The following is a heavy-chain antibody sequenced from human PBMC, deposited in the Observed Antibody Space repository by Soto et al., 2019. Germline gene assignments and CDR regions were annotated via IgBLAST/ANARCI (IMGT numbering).Heavy chain of an antibody. D-gene: IGHD6-13*01. J-gene: IGHJ4*02. CDR1: GFTFSSYG. Sequence: QVQLVESGGGVVQPGRSLSLSCAASGFTFSSYGMHWVRQAPGKGLEWVAVIWYDGSNKYYADSVKGRFTISRDNSKNTLYLQMNSLRAEDTAVYYCAREGQQLSPGYWGQGTLVTVSS. CDR2: IWYDGSNK. V-gene: IGHV3-33*01. CDR3: AREGQQLSPGY.